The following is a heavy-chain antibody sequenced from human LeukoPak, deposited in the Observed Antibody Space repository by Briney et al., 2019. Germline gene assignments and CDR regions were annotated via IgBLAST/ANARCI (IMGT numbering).Heavy chain of an antibody. V-gene: IGHV3-23*01. CDR3: AKDVVVGATRGHFDY. Sequence: AGGSLRLSCAASGSTFSSYAMSWVRQAPGKGLEWVSAISGSGGSTYYADSVKGRFTISRDNSKNTLYPQMNSLRAEDTAVYYCAKDVVVGATRGHFDYWGQGTLVTVSS. CDR1: GSTFSSYA. D-gene: IGHD1-26*01. J-gene: IGHJ4*02. CDR2: ISGSGGST.